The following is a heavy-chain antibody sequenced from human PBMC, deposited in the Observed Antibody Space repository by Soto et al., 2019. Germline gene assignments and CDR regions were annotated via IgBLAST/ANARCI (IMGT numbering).Heavy chain of an antibody. CDR1: GFTFSSYA. V-gene: IGHV3-23*01. CDR3: TTGPLISGDY. Sequence: GGSLRLSCAASGFTFSSYAMSWVRQAPGKGLEWVSAITSSGGSTYFADSVKGRFTISRDNSKNTLYLQLNSLRAEDTAIYYCTTGPLISGDYGGQGTLVTVSS. D-gene: IGHD1-1*01. CDR2: ITSSGGST. J-gene: IGHJ4*02.